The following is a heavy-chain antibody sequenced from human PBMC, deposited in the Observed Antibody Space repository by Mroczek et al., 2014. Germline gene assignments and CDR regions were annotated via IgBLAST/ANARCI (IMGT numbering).Heavy chain of an antibody. J-gene: IGHJ4*02. CDR1: GGSISSGGYY. CDR3: ARVPPADIVVVPAAMAPDY. CDR2: IYYSGST. Sequence: QVQLVQSGPGLVKPSQTLSLTCTVSGGSISSGGYYWSWIRQHPGKGLEWIGYIYYSGSTYYNPSLKSRVTISVDTSKNQFSLKLSSVTAADTAVYYCARVPPADIVVVPAAMAPDYWGQGTLVTVSS. D-gene: IGHD2-2*01. V-gene: IGHV4-31*03.